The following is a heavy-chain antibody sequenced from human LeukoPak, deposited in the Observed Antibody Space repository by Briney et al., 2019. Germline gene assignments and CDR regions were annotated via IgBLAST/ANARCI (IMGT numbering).Heavy chain of an antibody. V-gene: IGHV4-34*01. J-gene: IGHJ4*02. Sequence: PSETLSLTCAVYGGSFSGYYWSWIRQPPGKGLEWIGEINHSGSTNYNPSLKSRVTISVDTSKNQFSLKLSSVTAADTAVYYCARGYSSSWYVGYWGQGTLVTVSP. D-gene: IGHD6-13*01. CDR1: GGSFSGYY. CDR3: ARGYSSSWYVGY. CDR2: INHSGST.